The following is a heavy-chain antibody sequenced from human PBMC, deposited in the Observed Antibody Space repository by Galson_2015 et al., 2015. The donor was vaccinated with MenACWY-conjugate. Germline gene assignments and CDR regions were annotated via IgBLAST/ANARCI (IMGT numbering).Heavy chain of an antibody. CDR3: AKVVSTKATYYFDY. CDR1: GFTFSSYA. CDR2: ISAGGGST. D-gene: IGHD5-24*01. V-gene: IGHV3-23*01. Sequence: SLRLSCAASGFTFSSYAMSWVRQAPGKGLEWVSAISAGGGSTNYADSVKGRFTISRDNSENMLYVQMNSLRAEDTAIYYCAKVVSTKATYYFDYWGQGTLVTVSS. J-gene: IGHJ4*02.